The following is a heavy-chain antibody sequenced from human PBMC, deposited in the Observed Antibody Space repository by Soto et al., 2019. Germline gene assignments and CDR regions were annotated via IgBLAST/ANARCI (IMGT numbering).Heavy chain of an antibody. CDR1: GFTFSSYA. V-gene: IGHV3-23*01. CDR2: ISGSGGST. J-gene: IGHJ6*02. Sequence: GGSLRLSCAASGFTFSSYAMSWVRQAPGKGLEWVSAISGSGGSTYYADSVKGRFTISRDNSKNTLYLQMNSLRAEDTAVYYCAKPPPAAAVTTNYYYYGMDVWGQGTTVTVSS. D-gene: IGHD4-17*01. CDR3: AKPPPAAAVTTNYYYYGMDV.